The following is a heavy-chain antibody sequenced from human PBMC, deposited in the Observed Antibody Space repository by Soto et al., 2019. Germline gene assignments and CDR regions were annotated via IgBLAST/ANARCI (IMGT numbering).Heavy chain of an antibody. CDR1: GYSFTDYH. CDR3: ARGDSTDCSNGVCSFFYNHEMDV. V-gene: IGHV1-2*04. D-gene: IGHD2-8*01. Sequence: GASVKVSCKASGYSFTDYHIHWVRQAPGQGLDWLGRINPKSGGTSTAQKFQGWVTMTTDTSISTASMELTRLTSDDTAIYYCARGDSTDCSNGVCSFFYNHEMDVWGQGTTVTVSS. CDR2: INPKSGGT. J-gene: IGHJ6*02.